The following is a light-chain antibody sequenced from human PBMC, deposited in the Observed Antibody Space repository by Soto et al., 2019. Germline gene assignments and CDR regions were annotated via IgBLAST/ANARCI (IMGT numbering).Light chain of an antibody. CDR1: QSVSGS. V-gene: IGKV3-15*01. J-gene: IGKJ5*01. CDR2: GAS. Sequence: EIVLTQSPGNLSMSPGERATLSCRASQSVSGSRLAWYQQKPGQAPRLLIYGASTRATGIPARFSGSGSGTEFTLTISSLQSEDSAVYYCQQHNQWPITFGQGTRLEVK. CDR3: QQHNQWPIT.